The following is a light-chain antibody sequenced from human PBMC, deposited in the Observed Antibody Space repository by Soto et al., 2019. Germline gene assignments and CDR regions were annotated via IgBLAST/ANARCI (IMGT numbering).Light chain of an antibody. CDR1: SSDVGYYNS. CDR3: TSYAGSNNFRV. Sequence: QSALTQPPSASGSPGQSVTISCTGTSSDVGYYNSVSWYQQHPGKAPKLMIYEVSKRPSGVPERFSGSKSGNTASLTVSGLQAEDEAYYYCTSYAGSNNFRVFGGWTTLTVL. CDR2: EVS. J-gene: IGLJ3*02. V-gene: IGLV2-8*01.